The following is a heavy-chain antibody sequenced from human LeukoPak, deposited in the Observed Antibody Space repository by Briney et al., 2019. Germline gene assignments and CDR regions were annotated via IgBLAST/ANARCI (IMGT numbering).Heavy chain of an antibody. V-gene: IGHV3-23*01. Sequence: GGSLRLSCAASGFTFSSYGMKWVRQAPGKGLEWVSGIISSGASTYYANSVKGRFTISRDNSKNTLFLQMTSLRAEDTAVYYCAKTTYNGGWGVDYWGQGTLVTVSS. J-gene: IGHJ4*02. CDR2: IISSGAST. CDR1: GFTFSSYG. D-gene: IGHD6-19*01. CDR3: AKTTYNGGWGVDY.